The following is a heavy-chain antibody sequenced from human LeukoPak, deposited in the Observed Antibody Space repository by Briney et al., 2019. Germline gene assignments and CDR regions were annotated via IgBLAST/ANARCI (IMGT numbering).Heavy chain of an antibody. J-gene: IGHJ4*02. CDR2: IYYSGST. CDR1: GGSISSSSHY. Sequence: KPSETLSLTCTVSGGSISSSSHYWGWIRQPPGKGLEWIGSIYYSGSTYYNPSLKSRVTISVDTSKNQFSLKLSSVTAADTAVYYCARLSSGWYPDYWGQGTLVTVSS. CDR3: ARLSSGWYPDY. V-gene: IGHV4-39*01. D-gene: IGHD6-19*01.